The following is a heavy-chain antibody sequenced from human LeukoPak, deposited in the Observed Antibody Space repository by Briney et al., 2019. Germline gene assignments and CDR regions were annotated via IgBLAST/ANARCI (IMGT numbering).Heavy chain of an antibody. D-gene: IGHD6-19*01. CDR1: GYTFNHHG. CDR3: ARDPSNTSGRYQYFDL. V-gene: IGHV1-18*01. Sequence: GASVKVSCTASGYTFNHHGISWVRQAPGQGLEWMGWISAYNGDTIYAQDFQGRVTLTTDTSTTTAYMILRRLTSDDTAMYYCARDPSNTSGRYQYFDLWGRGTLVTVSS. CDR2: ISAYNGDT. J-gene: IGHJ2*01.